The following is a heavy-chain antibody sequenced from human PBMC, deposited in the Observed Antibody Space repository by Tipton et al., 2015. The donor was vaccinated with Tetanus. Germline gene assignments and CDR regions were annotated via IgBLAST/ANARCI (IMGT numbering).Heavy chain of an antibody. CDR3: ARDPSGGVRYFDY. CDR2: IYYSGST. V-gene: IGHV4-59*01. D-gene: IGHD2-8*01. Sequence: TLSLTCTASGGSISSYYWSWIRQPPGKGLEWIGYIYYSGSTNYNPSLKSRVTISVDTSKNQFSLKLSSVTAADTAVYYCARDPSGGVRYFDYWGQGTLVTVSS. J-gene: IGHJ4*02. CDR1: GGSISSYY.